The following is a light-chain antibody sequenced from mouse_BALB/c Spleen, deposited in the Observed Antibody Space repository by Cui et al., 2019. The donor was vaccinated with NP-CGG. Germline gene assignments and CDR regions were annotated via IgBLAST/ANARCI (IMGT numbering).Light chain of an antibody. CDR1: TGAVTTRNY. V-gene: IGLV1*01. CDR3: ALWYSNHWV. CDR2: GTN. J-gene: IGLJ1*01. Sequence: QAVVTQESALTTSPGETVTLTCRSGTGAVTTRNYANWVQEKPDHLFTGLIGGTNNRAPGVPARFSGSLIGDKAALTITGAQTEDEAIYFCALWYSNHWVFGGGTKLTVL.